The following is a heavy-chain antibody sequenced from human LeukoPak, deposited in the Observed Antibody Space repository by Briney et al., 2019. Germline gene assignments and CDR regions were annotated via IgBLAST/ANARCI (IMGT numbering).Heavy chain of an antibody. CDR2: IIPILGIA. J-gene: IGHJ4*02. Sequence: GASVKVSCKASGGTFSSYAISWVRQAPGQGLEWMGRIIPILGIANYAQKFQGRVTITADKSTSTAYMELSSLRSEDTAVYYCARASQVNSSPDYWGQGTLVTVSS. V-gene: IGHV1-69*04. CDR3: ARASQVNSSPDY. CDR1: GGTFSSYA. D-gene: IGHD6-13*01.